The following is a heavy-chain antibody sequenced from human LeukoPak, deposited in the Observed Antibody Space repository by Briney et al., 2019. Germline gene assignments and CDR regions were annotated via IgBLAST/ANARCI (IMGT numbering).Heavy chain of an antibody. CDR1: GGSFSGYY. CDR2: INHSGGT. CDR3: ARGVGYCSSTSCRPNFDY. J-gene: IGHJ4*02. V-gene: IGHV4-34*01. D-gene: IGHD2-2*01. Sequence: SETLSLTCAVYGGSFSGYYWSWIRQPPGKGLEWIGEINHSGGTNYNPSLKSRVTISVDTSKNQFSLKLSSVTAADTAVYYCARGVGYCSSTSCRPNFDYWGQGTLVTVSS.